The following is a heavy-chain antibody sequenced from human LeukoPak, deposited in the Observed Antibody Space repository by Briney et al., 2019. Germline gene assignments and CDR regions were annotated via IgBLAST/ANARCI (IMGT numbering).Heavy chain of an antibody. CDR3: ARVWSGYDVFDI. V-gene: IGHV4-59*01. Sequence: PSETLSLTCTVSGGSISRYYWSWIRQPPGKGLEWTGYIYYSGSTNYKPSLKSRVTISVDASKNQFSLKLRSVTAADTAVYYCARVWSGYDVFDIWGQGTMVTVSS. CDR1: GGSISRYY. CDR2: IYYSGST. J-gene: IGHJ3*02. D-gene: IGHD3-3*01.